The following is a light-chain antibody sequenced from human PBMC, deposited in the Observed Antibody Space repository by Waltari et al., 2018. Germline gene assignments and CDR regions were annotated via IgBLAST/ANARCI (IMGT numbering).Light chain of an antibody. Sequence: DIDMTQSPVYLPVTPGEPDTISCRSSQSLLHSNGYNYLHWYLQKPGQSPQLLIYLGSHRASGVPDRFSGSGSGTDSTLKISRVEAEDVGIYYCMQALQTLLTFGGGTKVEIK. J-gene: IGKJ4*01. CDR2: LGS. V-gene: IGKV2-28*01. CDR3: MQALQTLLT. CDR1: QSLLHSNGYNY.